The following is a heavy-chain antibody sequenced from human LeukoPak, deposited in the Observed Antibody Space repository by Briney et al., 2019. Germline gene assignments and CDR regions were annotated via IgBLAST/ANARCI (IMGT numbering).Heavy chain of an antibody. CDR1: GFTFSSYA. V-gene: IGHV3-23*01. CDR3: AKGGYSYEIYFDY. Sequence: PGGSLRLSCAASGFTFSSYAMSWVRQAPGKGLEWVSAISGSGGSTYYADSVKGRFTISRDNSKNTLYLQMNSLRAEDTAVYYCAKGGYSYEIYFDYWGQATLVTVSS. CDR2: ISGSGGST. D-gene: IGHD5-18*01. J-gene: IGHJ4*02.